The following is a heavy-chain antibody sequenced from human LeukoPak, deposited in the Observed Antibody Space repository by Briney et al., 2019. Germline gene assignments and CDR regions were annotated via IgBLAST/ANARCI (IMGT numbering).Heavy chain of an antibody. Sequence: ASVKVSCKASGFTNSNFSVQWVRQARGQRPEWIGWIVVGTGKTNYAQVMQERATISRDMSTGTVDMELSSLRSEDTAVYYCAATSIRMVQRIIYYGKDVWGQGTTVTASS. CDR2: IVVGTGKT. V-gene: IGHV1-58*01. D-gene: IGHD3-10*01. CDR3: AATSIRMVQRIIYYGKDV. CDR1: GFTNSNFS. J-gene: IGHJ6*02.